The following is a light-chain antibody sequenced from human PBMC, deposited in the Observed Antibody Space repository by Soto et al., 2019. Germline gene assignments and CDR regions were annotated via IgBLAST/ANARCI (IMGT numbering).Light chain of an antibody. CDR2: GAS. CDR3: QQYHKWPSGT. CDR1: QSVATN. V-gene: IGKV3-15*01. Sequence: EIVMTQSPDTLSVSPGERATLSCRASQSVATNLAWYQQKPGQVPRLLIYGASARATGIPARFSGSGSGTEFTLSISSRQSDDSAIYYCQQYHKWPSGTFGQGTRLEIK. J-gene: IGKJ5*01.